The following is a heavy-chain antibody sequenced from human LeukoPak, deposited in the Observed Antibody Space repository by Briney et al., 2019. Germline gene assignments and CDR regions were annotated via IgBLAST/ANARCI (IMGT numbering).Heavy chain of an antibody. Sequence: PGGSLRLSCAASGFTFDDYGMSWVRQAPGKGLEWVSGINWNGGSTGYADSVKGRFTISRDNAKNSLYLQMNSLRAEDTALYYCAAGPITRGWYYYDFFDYWGQGTLVTVSS. V-gene: IGHV3-20*04. CDR3: AAGPITRGWYYYDFFDY. CDR2: INWNGGST. D-gene: IGHD3-22*01. J-gene: IGHJ4*02. CDR1: GFTFDDYG.